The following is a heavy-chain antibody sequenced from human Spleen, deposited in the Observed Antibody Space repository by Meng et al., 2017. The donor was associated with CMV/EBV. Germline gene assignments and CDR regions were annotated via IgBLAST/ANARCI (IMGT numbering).Heavy chain of an antibody. CDR1: GFTFSSYA. CDR3: ARAYEPEFFGSGSFDY. V-gene: IGHV3-30*04. Sequence: GFTFSSYALHLVRQAPGKGLEWVAVISYDASNKYYADSVKGRFTISRDNSKNTLYLQMNSLRAEDTAVYYCARAYEPEFFGSGSFDYWGQGTLVTVSS. CDR2: ISYDASNK. J-gene: IGHJ4*02. D-gene: IGHD3-10*01.